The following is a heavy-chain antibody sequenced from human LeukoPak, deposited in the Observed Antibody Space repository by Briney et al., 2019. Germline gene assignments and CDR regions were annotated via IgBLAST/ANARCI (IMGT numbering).Heavy chain of an antibody. D-gene: IGHD6-19*01. V-gene: IGHV4-38-2*02. CDR3: AKEAVAGPSWYYYYMDV. CDR1: GGSISSYY. Sequence: PSETLSLTCTVSGGSISSYYWSWIRQPPGKGLEWIGSIYHSGSTYYNPSLKSRVTISVDTSKNQFSLKLSSVTAADTAVYYCAKEAVAGPSWYYYYMDVWGKGTTVTVSS. J-gene: IGHJ6*03. CDR2: IYHSGST.